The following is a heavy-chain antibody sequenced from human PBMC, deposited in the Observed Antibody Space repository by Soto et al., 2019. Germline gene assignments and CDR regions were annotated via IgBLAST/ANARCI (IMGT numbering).Heavy chain of an antibody. D-gene: IGHD3-10*02. CDR2: ISSTSDIT. CDR1: GISFSNYA. Sequence: EVPLLESGGGLGQPGGSLRLSCAASGISFSNYAMIWVRQAPGKGLEWVSAISSTSDITYYADSVRGRFTISRDNSKNTLFLQMNSLRAEDTAIYYCARDHLHVYYVPFDYWGQGTLVTVSS. V-gene: IGHV3-23*01. J-gene: IGHJ4*02. CDR3: ARDHLHVYYVPFDY.